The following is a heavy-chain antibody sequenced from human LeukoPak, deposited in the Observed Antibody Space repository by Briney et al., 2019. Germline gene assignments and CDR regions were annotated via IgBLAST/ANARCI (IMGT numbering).Heavy chain of an antibody. CDR3: ARLMVRGVMDYYYYYMDV. J-gene: IGHJ6*03. V-gene: IGHV4-39*07. Sequence: SETLSLTCSVSGGSMSSENEYWGWIRQTPGKGLEWIGGVYNTGSTNYNPSLKSRVTISVDTSKNQFSLKLSSVTAADTAVYYCARLMVRGVMDYYYYYMDVWGKGTTVTISS. D-gene: IGHD3-10*01. CDR2: VYNTGST. CDR1: GGSMSSENEY.